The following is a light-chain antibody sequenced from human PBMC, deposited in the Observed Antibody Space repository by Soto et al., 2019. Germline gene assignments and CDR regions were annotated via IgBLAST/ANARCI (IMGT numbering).Light chain of an antibody. Sequence: DIVMTQSPDSLAVSLGERATINCKSSQSVLYSSNNRNYLAWYQLKPGQPPKLLISWASTRESGVPDRFSGSGSGTDFTLTISSLQADDVAVYYCQQYYRTPPTFGQGTKVEIK. CDR1: QSVLYSSNNRNY. V-gene: IGKV4-1*01. CDR3: QQYYRTPPT. J-gene: IGKJ1*01. CDR2: WAS.